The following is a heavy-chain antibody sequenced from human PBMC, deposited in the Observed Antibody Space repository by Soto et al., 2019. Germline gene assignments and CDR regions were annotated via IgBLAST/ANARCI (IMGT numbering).Heavy chain of an antibody. J-gene: IGHJ4*02. CDR2: ISGSGSVI. CDR1: GFTFSDYY. CDR3: ARVARELGH. Sequence: GSLRLSCAASGFTFSDYYMTWIRQTPGKGLEYLSYISGSGSVISYADSVKGRFTVSRDNAQNSLYLQMNSPKVGDPAVYFCARVARELGHWGQGTLVTVSS. D-gene: IGHD1-7*01. V-gene: IGHV3-11*01.